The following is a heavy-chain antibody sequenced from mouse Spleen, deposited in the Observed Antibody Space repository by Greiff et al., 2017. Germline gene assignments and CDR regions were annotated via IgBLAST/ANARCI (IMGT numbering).Heavy chain of an antibody. CDR1: GYTFTDYN. CDR3: ARELLRPDYAMDY. Sequence: VQLQQSGPELVKPGASVKISCKASGYTFTDYNMHWVKQSHGKSLEWIGYIYPYNGGTGYNQKFKSKATLTVDNSSSTAYMELRSLTSEDSAVYYCARELLRPDYAMDYWGQGTSVTVSS. CDR2: IYPYNGGT. V-gene: IGHV1S29*02. D-gene: IGHD1-2*01. J-gene: IGHJ4*01.